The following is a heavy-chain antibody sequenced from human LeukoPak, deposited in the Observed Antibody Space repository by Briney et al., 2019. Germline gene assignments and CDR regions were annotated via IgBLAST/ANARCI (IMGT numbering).Heavy chain of an antibody. CDR2: IYHSGST. Sequence: KPSETLSLTCTVSDYSISSGYYWGWIRQPPGKGLEWIGSIYHSGSTYYNPSLKSRVTISVDTSKNQFSLKLSSVTAADTAVYYCARVVYDILTGYYYFDYWGQGTLVTVSS. D-gene: IGHD3-9*01. CDR1: DYSISSGYY. J-gene: IGHJ4*02. CDR3: ARVVYDILTGYYYFDY. V-gene: IGHV4-38-2*02.